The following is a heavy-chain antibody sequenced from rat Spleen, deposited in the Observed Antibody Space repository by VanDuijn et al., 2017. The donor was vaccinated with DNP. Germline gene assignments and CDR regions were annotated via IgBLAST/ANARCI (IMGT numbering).Heavy chain of an antibody. J-gene: IGHJ1*01. CDR2: ISYDGSST. CDR3: TTEGDISSYWYFDF. CDR1: GFTFSDYY. Sequence: EVQLVESGGGLVQPGRSLKLSCAASGFTFSDYYLAWVRQAPTKGLEWVATISYDGSSTYYRDSLKGRFTISRDNTKSSLYLQMDSPRSEDTATYYCTTEGDISSYWYFDFWGPGTMVTVSS. D-gene: IGHD4-1*01. V-gene: IGHV5-20*01.